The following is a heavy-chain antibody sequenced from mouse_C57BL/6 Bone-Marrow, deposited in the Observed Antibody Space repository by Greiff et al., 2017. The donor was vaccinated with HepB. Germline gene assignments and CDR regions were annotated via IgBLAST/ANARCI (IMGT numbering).Heavy chain of an antibody. CDR1: GYTFTDYY. V-gene: IGHV1-26*01. D-gene: IGHD1-1*01. CDR2: INPNNGGT. CDR3: ARRPFITTVVATVDY. J-gene: IGHJ4*01. Sequence: VQLQQSGPELVKPGASVKISCKASGYTFTDYYMNWVKQSHGKSLEWIGDINPNNGGTSYNQKFKGKATLTVDKSSSTAYMELRSLTSEDSAVYYCARRPFITTVVATVDYWGQGTSVTVSS.